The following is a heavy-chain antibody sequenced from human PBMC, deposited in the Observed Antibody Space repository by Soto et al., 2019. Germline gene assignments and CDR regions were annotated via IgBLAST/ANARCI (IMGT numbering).Heavy chain of an antibody. J-gene: IGHJ3*02. D-gene: IGHD2-21*01. V-gene: IGHV1-8*01. CDR3: ARFVPLSGAYCGGDCYIDAFDI. Sequence: GASVEVSCAACGETLDSYDSKRVRPATGQRPEWMGWMNPNSGNTGYAQKFQGRVTMTRNTSISTAYMELSSLRSEDTAVYYCARFVPLSGAYCGGDCYIDAFDIWGQGTMVTVSS. CDR2: MNPNSGNT. CDR1: GETLDSYD.